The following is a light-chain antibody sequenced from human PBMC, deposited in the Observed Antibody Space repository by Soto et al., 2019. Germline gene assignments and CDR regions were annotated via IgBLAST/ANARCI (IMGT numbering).Light chain of an antibody. CDR2: DAS. CDR1: QSVRGF. CDR3: QHRRT. J-gene: IGKJ1*01. V-gene: IGKV1-39*01. Sequence: DIQMTQSPSSLSASVGDRVSITCRASQSVRGFLNWYQQKPGKAPNLLIYDASTLQSGVPSRFSGSGSGTDFTLTISSLQPEDFATYYCQHRRTFGQGTKVEIK.